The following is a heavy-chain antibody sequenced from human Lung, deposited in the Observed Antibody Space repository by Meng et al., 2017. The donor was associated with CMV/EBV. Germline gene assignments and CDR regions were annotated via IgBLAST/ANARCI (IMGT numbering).Heavy chain of an antibody. CDR1: GFMFSNNW. Sequence: GGSXRLYCEASGFMFSNNWMSWVRQAPGKGLEWVANINQGGNEKYHVDSVRGRFTISRDNGNKSLSLQMNSLRVEDTAIYYCATTSNGCFYSWGQGALVTVSS. J-gene: IGHJ4*02. CDR3: ATTSNGCFYS. CDR2: INQGGNEK. D-gene: IGHD2-2*01. V-gene: IGHV3-7*01.